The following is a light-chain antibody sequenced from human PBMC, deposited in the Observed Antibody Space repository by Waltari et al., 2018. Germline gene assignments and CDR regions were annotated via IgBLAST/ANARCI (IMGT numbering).Light chain of an antibody. CDR3: CSYAGSIWV. CDR2: DVT. J-gene: IGLJ3*02. CDR1: SSDVGGYNY. V-gene: IGLV2-11*01. Sequence: QSALTQPRSVSGSPGQSVPISCTGTSSDVGGYNYVSWYQQHPGKAPKLMIYDVTKRPSGVPDRFSGSKSGNTASLTISGRQAEDEADYYCCSYAGSIWVFGGGTKMTVL.